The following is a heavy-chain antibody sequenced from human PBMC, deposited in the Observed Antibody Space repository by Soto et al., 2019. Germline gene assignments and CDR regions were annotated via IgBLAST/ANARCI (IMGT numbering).Heavy chain of an antibody. Sequence: PGGSLRLSCAASGFTFNTYSMNWVRQAPGKGLEWVSSISSASSYINYADSVKGRITISRDNAKNSLYLEMNSLRAEDTAVYYCARVSAVAGTSYYYGMDVWGQGTTVTVSS. D-gene: IGHD6-19*01. V-gene: IGHV3-21*01. CDR2: ISSASSYI. CDR1: GFTFNTYS. CDR3: ARVSAVAGTSYYYGMDV. J-gene: IGHJ6*02.